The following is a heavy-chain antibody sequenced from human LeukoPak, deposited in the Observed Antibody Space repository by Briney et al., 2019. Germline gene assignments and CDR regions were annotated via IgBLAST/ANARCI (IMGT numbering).Heavy chain of an antibody. Sequence: GGSLRLSCAASGFTFSSYAMSWFRQAPGKGLEWVSAISGSGGSTYYADSVKGRFTISRDNSKNTLYLQMNSLRAEDTAVYYCAKDVGITMIVVVITTFDYWGQGTLVTVSS. CDR3: AKDVGITMIVVVITTFDY. CDR1: GFTFSSYA. D-gene: IGHD3-22*01. V-gene: IGHV3-23*01. CDR2: ISGSGGST. J-gene: IGHJ4*02.